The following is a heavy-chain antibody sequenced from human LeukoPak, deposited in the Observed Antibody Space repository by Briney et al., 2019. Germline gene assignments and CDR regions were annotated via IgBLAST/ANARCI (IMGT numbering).Heavy chain of an antibody. Sequence: GASVKVSCKASGYTFTGYYMHWVRQAPGQGLEWMGWINPNSGGANYAQKFQGRVTMTRDTSISTAYMELSRLRSDDTAVYYCARESIVLMVYAFWGQGTLVTVSS. CDR1: GYTFTGYY. V-gene: IGHV1-2*02. CDR2: INPNSGGA. J-gene: IGHJ4*02. D-gene: IGHD2-8*01. CDR3: ARESIVLMVYAF.